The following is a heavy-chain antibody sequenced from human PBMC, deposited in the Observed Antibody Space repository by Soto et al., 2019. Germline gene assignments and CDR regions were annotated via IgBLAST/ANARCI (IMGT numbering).Heavy chain of an antibody. J-gene: IGHJ5*02. Sequence: ASVKVSCKVSGYTLTELSMHWVRQAPGKGLEWMGGFDPEDGETIYAQKFQGRVTMTEDTSTDTAYMELSSLRSEDTAVYYCATVRLYDSSGYYYRWFDPWGQGTLVTVSS. D-gene: IGHD3-22*01. V-gene: IGHV1-24*01. CDR1: GYTLTELS. CDR3: ATVRLYDSSGYYYRWFDP. CDR2: FDPEDGET.